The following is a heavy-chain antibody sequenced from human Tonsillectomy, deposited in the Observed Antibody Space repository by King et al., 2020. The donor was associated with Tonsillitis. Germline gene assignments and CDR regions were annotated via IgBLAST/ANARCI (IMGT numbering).Heavy chain of an antibody. V-gene: IGHV3-15*01. J-gene: IGHJ4*02. CDR1: GFTFSNVW. CDR3: TKLKSFYFDL. CDR2: IKRETDGGTT. Sequence: VQLVESGGGLVKPGGSLRLSCAASGFTFSNVWMSWVRQAPGKGLEWVGRIKRETDGGTTDYAAPVKGRFTISRDDSKNTLYLQMDSLKTEDTAMYYCTKLKSFYFDLWGQGTLVTVSS. D-gene: IGHD3-16*02.